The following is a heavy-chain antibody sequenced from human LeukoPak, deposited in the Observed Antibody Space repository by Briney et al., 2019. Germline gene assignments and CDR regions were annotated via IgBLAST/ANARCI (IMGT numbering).Heavy chain of an antibody. Sequence: GGSLRLSCAASGFTFSNYEMNWVRQAPGKGLEWVSYISISGSTISYADSVEGRFTISRDNAKNSLYLQMNSLRAEDTAVYYCARMTVSMGYPLGQGTLVTVSS. CDR1: GFTFSNYE. V-gene: IGHV3-48*03. CDR2: ISISGSTI. D-gene: IGHD1-14*01. CDR3: ARMTVSMGYP. J-gene: IGHJ5*02.